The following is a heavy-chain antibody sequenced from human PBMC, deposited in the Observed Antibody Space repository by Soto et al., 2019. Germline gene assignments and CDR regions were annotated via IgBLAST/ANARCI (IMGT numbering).Heavy chain of an antibody. V-gene: IGHV1-69*13. CDR3: ARGTPMVHTYYFDY. J-gene: IGHJ4*02. CDR2: IIPIFGTA. CDR1: GGTFSSYA. D-gene: IGHD3-10*01. Sequence: ASVKVSCKACGGTFSSYAISWVRQAPGQGLEWMGGIIPIFGTANYAQKFQGRVTITADESTSTAYMELSSLRSEDTAVYYCARGTPMVHTYYFDYWGQRTLVTVSS.